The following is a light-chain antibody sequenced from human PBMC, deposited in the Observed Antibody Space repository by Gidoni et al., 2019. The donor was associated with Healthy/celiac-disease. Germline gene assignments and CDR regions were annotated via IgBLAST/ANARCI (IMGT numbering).Light chain of an antibody. J-gene: IGKJ1*01. CDR2: APA. CDR1: QSISSD. CDR3: QQSYSTPWT. Sequence: DIQMTQSPSSLSASVGDRVTITCRASQSISSDLNWYQQKPGKAPKLLIYAPASLQSGVPSRFSGSGSGTDFTLTISSLQPEDFATYYCQQSYSTPWTFGQGTKVEIK. V-gene: IGKV1-39*01.